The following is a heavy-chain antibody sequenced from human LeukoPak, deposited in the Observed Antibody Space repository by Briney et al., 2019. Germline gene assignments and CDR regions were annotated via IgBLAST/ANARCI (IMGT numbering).Heavy chain of an antibody. D-gene: IGHD3-9*01. CDR2: ISSSGSTI. V-gene: IGHV3-48*03. Sequence: PGGSLRLSCAASGFTFSSYEMNWVRQAPGKGLEWVSYISSSGSTIYYADSVKGRFTISRDNAENSLYLQMNSLRAEDTAVYYCARGAVLRYFDWLLENWFDPWGQGTLVTVSP. CDR3: ARGAVLRYFDWLLENWFDP. CDR1: GFTFSSYE. J-gene: IGHJ5*02.